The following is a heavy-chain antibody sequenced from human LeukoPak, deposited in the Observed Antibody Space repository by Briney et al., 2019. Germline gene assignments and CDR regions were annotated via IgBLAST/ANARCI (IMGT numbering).Heavy chain of an antibody. D-gene: IGHD6-19*01. V-gene: IGHV4-34*01. Sequence: PSETLSLTCAVYGGSFSGYYWSWIRQPPGEGLEWIGEINHSGSTTYNPSLKSRVTISVDTSKNQFSLKLSSVTAADTAVYYCARGTGWYDYWGQGTLVTVSS. J-gene: IGHJ4*02. CDR2: INHSGST. CDR3: ARGTGWYDY. CDR1: GGSFSGYY.